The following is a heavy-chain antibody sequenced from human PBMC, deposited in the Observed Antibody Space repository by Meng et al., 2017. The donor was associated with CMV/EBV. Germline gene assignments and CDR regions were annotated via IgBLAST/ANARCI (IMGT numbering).Heavy chain of an antibody. Sequence: QVRLQRWGAGLLKPSETLSLTCAVYGGSFSGYYWSWIRQPPGKGLEWIGEINHSGSTNYNPSLKSRVTISVDTSKNQFSLKLSSVTAADTAVYYCARGVGGWFDPWGQGTLVTVSS. V-gene: IGHV4-34*01. J-gene: IGHJ5*02. CDR2: INHSGST. CDR3: ARGVGGWFDP. D-gene: IGHD1-26*01. CDR1: GGSFSGYY.